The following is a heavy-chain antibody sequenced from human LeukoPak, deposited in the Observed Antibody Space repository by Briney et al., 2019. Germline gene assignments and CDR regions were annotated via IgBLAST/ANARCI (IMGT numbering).Heavy chain of an antibody. CDR2: IYHSGST. CDR1: GGSISSSNW. J-gene: IGHJ4*02. Sequence: SETLSLTCAVSGGSISSSNWWSWVRQPPGEGLEWIGEIYHSGSTNYNPSLKSRVTMSVDTSKNQFPLKLSSVTAADTAVYYCAREDSSGYYDYWGQGTLVTVSS. CDR3: AREDSSGYYDY. V-gene: IGHV4-4*02. D-gene: IGHD3-22*01.